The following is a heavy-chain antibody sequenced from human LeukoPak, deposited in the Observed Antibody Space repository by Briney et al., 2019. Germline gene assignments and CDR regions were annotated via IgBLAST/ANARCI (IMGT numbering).Heavy chain of an antibody. V-gene: IGHV1-2*02. J-gene: IGHJ4*02. D-gene: IGHD3-9*01. Sequence: ASVKVSCKASGGTFSNYAISWVRQAPGQGLEWMGWINHKSGGANYAQKFQGRVTMTWDTSISTAYMELSRLRSDDTAVYYCAREYILTRYYGDYWGQGTLVTVSS. CDR1: GGTFSNYA. CDR2: INHKSGGA. CDR3: AREYILTRYYGDY.